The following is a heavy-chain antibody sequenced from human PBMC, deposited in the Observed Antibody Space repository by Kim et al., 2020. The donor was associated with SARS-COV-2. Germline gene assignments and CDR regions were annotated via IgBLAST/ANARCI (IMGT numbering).Heavy chain of an antibody. CDR1: GGSISSSNW. Sequence: SETLSLTCAVSGGSISSSNWWSWVRQPPGKGLEWIGEIYHSGSTNYNPSLKSRVTISVDKSKNQFSLKLSSVTAADTAVYYCARVGSYYDILTGWGAGPFDYWGQGTLVTVSS. D-gene: IGHD3-9*01. V-gene: IGHV4-4*02. CDR2: IYHSGST. CDR3: ARVGSYYDILTGWGAGPFDY. J-gene: IGHJ4*02.